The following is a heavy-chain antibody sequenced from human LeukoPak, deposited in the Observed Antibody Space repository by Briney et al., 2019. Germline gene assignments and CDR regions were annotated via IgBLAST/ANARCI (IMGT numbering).Heavy chain of an antibody. Sequence: ASVKVSCKASGYTFTSYDTNWVRQATGQGLEWMGWMNPNSGNTGYAQKFQGRVTMTRNTSISTAYMELSSLRSEDTAVYYCARDEAPGGTSLDYWGQGTLVTVSS. CDR1: GYTFTSYD. CDR3: ARDEAPGGTSLDY. CDR2: MNPNSGNT. V-gene: IGHV1-8*01. J-gene: IGHJ4*02. D-gene: IGHD1-7*01.